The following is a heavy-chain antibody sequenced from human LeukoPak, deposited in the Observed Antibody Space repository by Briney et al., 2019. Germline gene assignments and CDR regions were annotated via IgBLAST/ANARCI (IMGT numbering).Heavy chain of an antibody. CDR1: GYTFTSYY. D-gene: IGHD3-22*01. V-gene: IGHV1-46*01. Sequence: ASVKVSCKASGYTFTSYYMHWVRQAPGQGLEWMGIINPSGGSTSYAQKFQGRVTISVDTSKNQFSLKLSSVTAADTAVYYCARSDSSGYYMHYFDYWGQGTLVTVSS. CDR2: INPSGGST. CDR3: ARSDSSGYYMHYFDY. J-gene: IGHJ4*02.